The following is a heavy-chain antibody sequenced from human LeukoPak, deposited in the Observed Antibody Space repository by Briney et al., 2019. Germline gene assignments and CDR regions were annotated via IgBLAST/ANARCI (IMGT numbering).Heavy chain of an antibody. J-gene: IGHJ3*02. Sequence: GGSLRLSCAASSFTFSSYWMTWVRQAPGKGREWVANVKEDGSKTFYVDSGKGRFTISRDNAKNSLYHQMNSLRAEDTAVYYCARDPYYYDSGSFAAFHIWGQGTMVTVSS. CDR1: SFTFSSYW. D-gene: IGHD3-10*01. V-gene: IGHV3-7*01. CDR2: VKEDGSKT. CDR3: ARDPYYYDSGSFAAFHI.